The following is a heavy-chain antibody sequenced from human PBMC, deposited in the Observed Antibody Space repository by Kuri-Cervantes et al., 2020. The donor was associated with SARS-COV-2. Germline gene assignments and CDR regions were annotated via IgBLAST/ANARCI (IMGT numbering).Heavy chain of an antibody. CDR2: IYPGDSDT. V-gene: IGHV5-51*01. J-gene: IGHJ5*02. CDR1: GYSFTSYW. D-gene: IGHD2-2*01. CDR3: ARGEWDIVVVPAAMASFGWFDP. Sequence: GGSLRLSCKGSGYSFTSYWIGWVRQMPGKGLEWMGIIYPGDSDTRYSPSFQGQVTISADKSISTAYLQWSSLKASDTAVYYCARGEWDIVVVPAAMASFGWFDPWGQGTLVTVSS.